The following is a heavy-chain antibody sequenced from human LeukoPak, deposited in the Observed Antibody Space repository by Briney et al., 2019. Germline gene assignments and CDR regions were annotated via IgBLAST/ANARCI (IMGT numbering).Heavy chain of an antibody. CDR1: GFTFSSYG. J-gene: IGHJ6*02. CDR3: AKDSPGTGMDV. V-gene: IGHV3-30*18. Sequence: GGSLRLSCAASGFTFSSYGMHWVRQAPGKGLEWVAVISYDGSNKYYADSVKGRFTISRGNSKNTLYLQMNSLRAEDTAVYYCAKDSPGTGMDVWGQGTTVTVSS. CDR2: ISYDGSNK. D-gene: IGHD1-1*01.